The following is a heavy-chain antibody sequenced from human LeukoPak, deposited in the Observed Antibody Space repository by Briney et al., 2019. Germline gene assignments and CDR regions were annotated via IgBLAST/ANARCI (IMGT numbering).Heavy chain of an antibody. CDR1: GGSISSYH. CDR3: ARCVSHYYGSGSYYPSYYYYYMDV. D-gene: IGHD3-10*01. V-gene: IGHV4-59*01. J-gene: IGHJ6*03. Sequence: SETLSLTCTVSGGSISSYHWSWIRQPPGKGLEWIGYIYYSGSTNYNPSLKSRVTISVDTSKNQFSLKLSSVTAADTAVYYCARCVSHYYGSGSYYPSYYYYYMDVWGKGTTVTVSS. CDR2: IYYSGST.